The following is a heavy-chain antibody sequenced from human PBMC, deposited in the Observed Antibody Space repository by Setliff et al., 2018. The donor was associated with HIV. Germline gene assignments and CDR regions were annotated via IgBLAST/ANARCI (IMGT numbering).Heavy chain of an antibody. V-gene: IGHV3-53*01. D-gene: IGHD6-19*01. CDR3: ARDPPGIAVAGTDI. CDR2: MYSGGST. J-gene: IGHJ3*02. Sequence: PGESLKISCAASGFTVSSNYMSWVRQAPGKGLEWVSIMYSGGSTYYADSVKGRFTISRDNSKNTLYLQMKTLRVEDTAVYYCARDPPGIAVAGTDIWGQGTMVTVSS. CDR1: GFTVSSNY.